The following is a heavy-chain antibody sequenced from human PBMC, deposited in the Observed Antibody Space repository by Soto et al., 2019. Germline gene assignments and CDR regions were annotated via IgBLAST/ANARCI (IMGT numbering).Heavy chain of an antibody. CDR3: AESSDAGIVVVPATMGRAYYNLDS. Sequence: EVQLVESGGGLVQPGRSLTLSCATSGFTFDDYAMHWVRQSPGKGLEWVAGLNWNSAKVGYAASVKGRCTISRDNAKNSLHLQMPSLRTEDTALYYCAESSDAGIVVVPATMGRAYYNLDSWGQGTLVTVSS. CDR2: LNWNSAKV. V-gene: IGHV3-9*01. CDR1: GFTFDDYA. D-gene: IGHD2-2*01. J-gene: IGHJ4*02.